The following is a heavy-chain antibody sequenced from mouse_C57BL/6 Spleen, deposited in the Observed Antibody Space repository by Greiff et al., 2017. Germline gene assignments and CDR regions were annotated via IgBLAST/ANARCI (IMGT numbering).Heavy chain of an antibody. Sequence: QVQLKESGPGLVQPSQSLSITCTVSGFSLTSYGVHWVRQSPGKGLEWLGVIWSGGSTDYNAAFIPRLSISKDNSKGQVFFKMNSLQADDTAIYYCARKNYDYDAFAYWGQGTLVTVSA. CDR2: IWSGGST. CDR1: GFSLTSYG. CDR3: ARKNYDYDAFAY. D-gene: IGHD2-4*01. V-gene: IGHV2-2*01. J-gene: IGHJ3*01.